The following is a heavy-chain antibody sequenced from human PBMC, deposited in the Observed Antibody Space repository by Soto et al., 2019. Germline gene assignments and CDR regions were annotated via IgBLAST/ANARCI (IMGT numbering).Heavy chain of an antibody. D-gene: IGHD3-22*01. Sequence: EVQLVQSGTEVKKHGEPLKISCQGSGYSFTSNWIGWVRQMPGKGLEWMGIINPADSDIKYSPSFQGQVTISVDKSIGTAYLQWSSLKASDTAMYYCARHQRDDTSRKIDCWGQGTLVTVSS. CDR3: ARHQRDDTSRKIDC. V-gene: IGHV5-51*01. CDR2: INPADSDI. J-gene: IGHJ4*02. CDR1: GYSFTSNW.